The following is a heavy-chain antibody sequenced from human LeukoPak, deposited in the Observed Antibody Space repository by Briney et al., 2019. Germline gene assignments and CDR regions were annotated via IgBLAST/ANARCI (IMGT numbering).Heavy chain of an antibody. Sequence: GGSLRLSCAASGFTFSSYGMHWVRQAPGKGLEWLAVISYDGSNKYYADSVKGRFTISRHNSKNTLYLQMNSLRAEDTALYYCARGSGYLETFDYWGQGTLVTVSS. CDR3: ARGSGYLETFDY. J-gene: IGHJ4*02. D-gene: IGHD3-22*01. V-gene: IGHV3-30*03. CDR1: GFTFSSYG. CDR2: ISYDGSNK.